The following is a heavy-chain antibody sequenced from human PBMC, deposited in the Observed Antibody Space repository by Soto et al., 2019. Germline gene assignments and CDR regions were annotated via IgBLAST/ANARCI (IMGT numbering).Heavy chain of an antibody. CDR2: INHSGST. Sequence: SETLSLTCAVYGGSFSGYYWSWIRQPPGKGLEWIGEINHSGSTNYNPSLKSRVTISVDTSKNQFSLKLSSVTAADTAVYYCARGRVAARNDPAFDPWGQGTLVTVSS. CDR3: ARGRVAARNDPAFDP. D-gene: IGHD6-6*01. V-gene: IGHV4-34*01. J-gene: IGHJ5*02. CDR1: GGSFSGYY.